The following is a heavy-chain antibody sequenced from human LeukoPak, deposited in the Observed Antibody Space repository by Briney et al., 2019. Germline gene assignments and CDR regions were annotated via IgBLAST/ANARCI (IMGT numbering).Heavy chain of an antibody. CDR2: ISANGVDT. J-gene: IGHJ4*02. CDR1: GFTFSNHA. D-gene: IGHD1-26*01. V-gene: IGHV3-23*01. Sequence: GGSLRLSCVASGFTFSNHAMTWVRQAPGKGLEWVSAISANGVDTFYAPSVKGRFTISRDNSKNTLYLQINSLRAEDTAIYYCATEWYTGTSLHYTYWGQGTLVTVSS. CDR3: ATEWYTGTSLHYTY.